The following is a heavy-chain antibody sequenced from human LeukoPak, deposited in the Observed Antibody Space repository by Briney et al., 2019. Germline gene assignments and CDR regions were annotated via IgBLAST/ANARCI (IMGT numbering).Heavy chain of an antibody. J-gene: IGHJ4*02. D-gene: IGHD2-2*01. CDR3: AKSTYWSNPYYFDY. CDR1: GFTFSKYA. Sequence: GSLRLSFAASGFTFSKYALHWVRRAPGKGLEWVSAISGSGGSTYYAGSVKGRFTISRDNSKNTLYLQMNSLRAENTAVYYCAKSTYWSNPYYFDYWGQGTLVIVSS. CDR2: ISGSGGST. V-gene: IGHV3-23*01.